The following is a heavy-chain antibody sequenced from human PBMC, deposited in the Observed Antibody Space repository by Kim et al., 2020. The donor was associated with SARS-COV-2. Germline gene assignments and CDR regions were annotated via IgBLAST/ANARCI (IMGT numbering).Heavy chain of an antibody. CDR2: IYYSGST. CDR1: GGSISSSSYY. Sequence: SETLSLTCTVSGGSISSSSYYWGWIRQPPGKGLEWIGSIYYSGSTYYNPSLKSRVTISVDTSKNQFSLKLSSVTAADTAVYYCASLAYCSGGSCYSFYYYCGMDVWGQGTTVTVSS. D-gene: IGHD2-15*01. CDR3: ASLAYCSGGSCYSFYYYCGMDV. J-gene: IGHJ6*02. V-gene: IGHV4-39*01.